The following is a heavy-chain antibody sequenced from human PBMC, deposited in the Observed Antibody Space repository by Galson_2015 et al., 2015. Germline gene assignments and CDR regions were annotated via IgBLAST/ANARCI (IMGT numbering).Heavy chain of an antibody. V-gene: IGHV4-59*11. Sequence: ATLSLTCTVSGGSISSHYWGWIRQPPGKGLEWLGYIYYSGSTNYNPSLKSRVTISLDTSKNQFSLKLSSVTAADTAVYYCARESYYGVGWFDPWGQGTLVTVSS. CDR2: IYYSGST. J-gene: IGHJ5*02. CDR1: GGSISSHY. D-gene: IGHD1-26*01. CDR3: ARESYYGVGWFDP.